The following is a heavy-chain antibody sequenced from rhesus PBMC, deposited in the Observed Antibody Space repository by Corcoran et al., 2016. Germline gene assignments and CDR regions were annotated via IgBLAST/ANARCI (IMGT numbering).Heavy chain of an antibody. D-gene: IGHD7-45*01. CDR3: ARDGDWGLENRFDV. CDR2: IYGSGGST. V-gene: IGHV4-160*01. J-gene: IGHJ5-1*01. CDR1: GGSISSNS. Sequence: QVQLQESGPGLVKPSETLSLPCAVPGGSISSNSWSWFRQAPGKGLAWIGRIYGSGGSTDYNPSLKSRVTISTDTSKNQFSLKLSSVTAADTAVYYCARDGDWGLENRFDVWGPGVLVTVSS.